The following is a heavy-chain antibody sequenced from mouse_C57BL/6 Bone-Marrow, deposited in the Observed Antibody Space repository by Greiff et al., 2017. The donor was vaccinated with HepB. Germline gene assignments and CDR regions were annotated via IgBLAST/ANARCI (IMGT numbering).Heavy chain of an antibody. V-gene: IGHV10-1*01. D-gene: IGHD1-1*01. J-gene: IGHJ1*03. CDR2: IRSKSNNYAT. Sequence: EVKVVESGGGLVQPKGSLKLSCAASGFSFNTYAMNWVRQAPGKGLEWVARIRSKSNNYATYYADSVKDRFTISRDDSESMLYLQMNNLKTEDTAMYYCVRHHRIYYYGSSYWYFDVWGTGTTVTVSS. CDR3: VRHHRIYYYGSSYWYFDV. CDR1: GFSFNTYA.